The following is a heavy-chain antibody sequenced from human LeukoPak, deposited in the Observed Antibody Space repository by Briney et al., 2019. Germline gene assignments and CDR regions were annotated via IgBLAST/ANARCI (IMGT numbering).Heavy chain of an antibody. J-gene: IGHJ4*02. CDR2: INPNSGGT. V-gene: IGHV1-2*02. Sequence: ASVEVSCKASGYTFTGYYMHWVRQAPGQGLEWMGWINPNSGGTNYAQKFQGRVTMARDTSISTAYMELNRLRSDDTAVYYCARSGGYSYGSPDFDYWGQGTLVTVSS. CDR3: ARSGGYSYGSPDFDY. CDR1: GYTFTGYY. D-gene: IGHD5-18*01.